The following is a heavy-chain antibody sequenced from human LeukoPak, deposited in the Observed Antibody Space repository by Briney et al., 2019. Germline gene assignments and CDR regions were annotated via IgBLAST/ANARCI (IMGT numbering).Heavy chain of an antibody. CDR3: ARHIRKRGIAVAGTPGWFDP. CDR2: INYSGNS. D-gene: IGHD6-19*01. Sequence: TPSETLSLTCAVYGGSFSGYYWSWIRQPPGKGLEWIGEINYSGNSNYNPSLKSRVTISVDTSKNQFSLKLSSVTAADTAVYYCARHIRKRGIAVAGTPGWFDPWGQGTLVTVSS. CDR1: GGSFSGYY. V-gene: IGHV4-34*01. J-gene: IGHJ5*02.